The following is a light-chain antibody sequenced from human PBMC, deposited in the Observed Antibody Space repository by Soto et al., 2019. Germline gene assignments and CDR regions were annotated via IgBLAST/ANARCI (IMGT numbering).Light chain of an antibody. J-gene: IGKJ1*01. Sequence: DIQMTQSPSSLSASVGDRVTITCRASQSISSYLNWYQQKPGKAPKLLIYAASSLQSGVPSRFSGSGSGTDFSLTSSSLQPEGFATYYCQQSYSTPRTFGQGTKVEIK. CDR3: QQSYSTPRT. V-gene: IGKV1-39*01. CDR2: AAS. CDR1: QSISSY.